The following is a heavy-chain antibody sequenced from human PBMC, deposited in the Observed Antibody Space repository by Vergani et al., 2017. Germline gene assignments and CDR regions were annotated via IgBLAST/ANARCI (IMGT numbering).Heavy chain of an antibody. J-gene: IGHJ5*02. CDR2: IYYIGST. Sequence: QLQLQESGPGLVKPSATLSLTCSVSGSSISSSNYYLGWIRQPPGKGLEWIASIYYIGSTYYNPSLKSRVTISVDTSKNQFSLKLSSVTAADTAVYFCARHSTVEWMVKLGWIDPWGKGILVTVSS. CDR1: GSSISSSNYY. CDR3: ARHSTVEWMVKLGWIDP. D-gene: IGHD6-19*01. V-gene: IGHV4-39*01.